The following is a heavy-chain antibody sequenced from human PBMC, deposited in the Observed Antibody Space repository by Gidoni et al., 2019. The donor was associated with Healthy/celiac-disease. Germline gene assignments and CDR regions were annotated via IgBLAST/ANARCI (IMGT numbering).Heavy chain of an antibody. D-gene: IGHD2-21*02. CDR3: ARAPYCGGDCYSTFDY. CDR2: IIPILGIA. Sequence: HVQLVQSGAEVKKPGSSVKVSCKASGGTFSSYAISWVRQAPGQGLEWMGRIIPILGIANYAQKCQGRVTITADKSTSTAYMELSCMRSEDTAVYYCARAPYCGGDCYSTFDYWGQGTLVTVSS. CDR1: GGTFSSYA. J-gene: IGHJ4*02. V-gene: IGHV1-69*04.